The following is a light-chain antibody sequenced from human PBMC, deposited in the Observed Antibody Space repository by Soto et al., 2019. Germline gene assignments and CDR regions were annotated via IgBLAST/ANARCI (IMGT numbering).Light chain of an antibody. V-gene: IGKV2-30*02. J-gene: IGKJ2*01. Sequence: DVVLPQSPLSLPVTLGQPASISCRSSQSLVHSDGIFSLNWFQQRPGQSPRRLIYKGSNRDYGGTDSFSGSRCCTGFKLEISRVEAEDVGVYYCMPGSHWPYTFGQGTKLEIK. CDR1: QSLVHSDGIFS. CDR3: MPGSHWPYT. CDR2: KGS.